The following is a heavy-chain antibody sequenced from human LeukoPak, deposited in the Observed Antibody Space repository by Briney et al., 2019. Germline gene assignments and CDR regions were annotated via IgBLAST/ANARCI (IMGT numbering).Heavy chain of an antibody. CDR2: IKQDGSEK. Sequence: GGSLRLSCAASGFGFSTSWMSWVRQAPGKGLEWVANIKQDGSEKYYVDSVKGRFTISRDNAENSVYLQMNSLRDEDTAVYYCTSLSNSYGMDVWGQGTTATVSS. CDR1: GFGFSTSW. J-gene: IGHJ6*02. D-gene: IGHD2/OR15-2a*01. CDR3: TSLSNSYGMDV. V-gene: IGHV3-7*01.